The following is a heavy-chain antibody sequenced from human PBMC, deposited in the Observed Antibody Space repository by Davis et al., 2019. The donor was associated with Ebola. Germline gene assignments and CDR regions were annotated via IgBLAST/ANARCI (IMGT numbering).Heavy chain of an antibody. V-gene: IGHV3-48*01. J-gene: IGHJ4*02. CDR3: GKADCGGDCRVVDF. D-gene: IGHD2-21*02. CDR1: GFTFSNYW. Sequence: GESLKISCAASGFTFSNYWMSWVRQAPGKGLEWVSYISSSSSTIYYADSVKGRFTISRDNAKNSLYLQMNSLRTEDTALYYCGKADCGGDCRVVDFWGQGTLVTVSS. CDR2: ISSSSSTI.